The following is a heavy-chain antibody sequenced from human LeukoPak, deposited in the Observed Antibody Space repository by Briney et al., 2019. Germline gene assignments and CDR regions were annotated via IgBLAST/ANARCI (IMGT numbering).Heavy chain of an antibody. V-gene: IGHV4-38-2*02. Sequence: PSETLSLTCTVSGSSINSAYYWGWIRQPPGKGLEWIGTIYPSGRTYYNPSLRSRVTMSLDTSKNQFSLKLNSVTAADTAVYFCAERSAYESLFESWGQGTLVTVSS. CDR1: GSSINSAYY. CDR3: AERSAYESLFES. D-gene: IGHD5-12*01. CDR2: IYPSGRT. J-gene: IGHJ4*02.